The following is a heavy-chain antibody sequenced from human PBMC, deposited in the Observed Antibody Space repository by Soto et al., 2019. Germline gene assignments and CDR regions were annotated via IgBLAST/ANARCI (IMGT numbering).Heavy chain of an antibody. V-gene: IGHV3-48*03. CDR2: IGTGGDRI. J-gene: IGHJ3*02. CDR3: AGERELMYAPYDGFNI. D-gene: IGHD2-8*01. CDR1: GFALDTYD. Sequence: EEQLVESGGGLVQPGGSLRLSCISSGFALDTYDMSWVRQAPGKALEWISHIGTGGDRIYYADSVKGRFTISRDNARNSLYLQMSGLRDDDTALYYCAGERELMYAPYDGFNIWGQGTLVTVSS.